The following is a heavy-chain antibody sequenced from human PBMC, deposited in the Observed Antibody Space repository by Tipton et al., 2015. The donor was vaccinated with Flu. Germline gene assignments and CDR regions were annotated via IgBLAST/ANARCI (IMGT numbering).Heavy chain of an antibody. D-gene: IGHD3-16*02. CDR2: ISAYTANT. CDR3: ARDMPQGAVVIPPAKRFDF. V-gene: IGHV1-18*01. Sequence: QLVQSGAELKKPGASVKVSCKASGYTFNTYGISWVRQAPGQGLEWMGWISAYTANTHYAQKFQGRITMTTDTSTSTAFMELRSLRSDDTAVYYCARDMPQGAVVIPPAKRFDFWGQGTLVTVS. J-gene: IGHJ4*02. CDR1: GYTFNTYG.